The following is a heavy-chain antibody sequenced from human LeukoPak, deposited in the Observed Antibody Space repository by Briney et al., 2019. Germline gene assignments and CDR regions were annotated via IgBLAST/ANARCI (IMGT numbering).Heavy chain of an antibody. CDR3: ATRDYYDSSGGY. D-gene: IGHD3-22*01. CDR2: IYYGENT. J-gene: IGHJ4*02. CDR1: GGSISSGPYY. V-gene: IGHV4-39*07. Sequence: SETLSLTCTVSGGSISSGPYYWGWIRQPPGKGLEWIGNIYYGENTYYNPSLKSRVTLSIDTPKNQFSLKLSSVTAADTAVYYCATRDYYDSSGGYWGQGTLVTVSS.